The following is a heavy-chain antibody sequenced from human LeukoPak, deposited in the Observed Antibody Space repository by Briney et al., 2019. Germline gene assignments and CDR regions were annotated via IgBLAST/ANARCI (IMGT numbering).Heavy chain of an antibody. CDR3: AKCVSGWPNWFDP. CDR2: ISGSGGST. Sequence: GGSLRLSCAASGFTFSSYATSWVRQAPGKGLEWVSAISGSGGSTYYADSVKGRFTISKDNSKNTLYLQMNSLRVEDTAVYYCAKCVSGWPNWFDPWGQGTLVTVSS. D-gene: IGHD6-19*01. CDR1: GFTFSSYA. V-gene: IGHV3-23*01. J-gene: IGHJ5*02.